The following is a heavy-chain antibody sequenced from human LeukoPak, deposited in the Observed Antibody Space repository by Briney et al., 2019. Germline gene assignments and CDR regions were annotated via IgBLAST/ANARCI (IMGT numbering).Heavy chain of an antibody. CDR1: GGSFGAYY. D-gene: IGHD3-9*01. CDR3: ARGRRDILTGYYNQKFDY. CDR2: INHSGST. V-gene: IGHV4-34*01. J-gene: IGHJ4*02. Sequence: SETLSLTCAVYGGSFGAYYWSWVRQPPGKGLEWIGEINHSGSTNYNPSLKSRVTMSVDTSKNQFSLKLSSVTAADTAVYYCARGRRDILTGYYNQKFDYWGQGTLVTVSS.